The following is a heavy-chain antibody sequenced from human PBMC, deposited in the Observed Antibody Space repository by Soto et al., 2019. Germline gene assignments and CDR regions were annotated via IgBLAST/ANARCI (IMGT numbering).Heavy chain of an antibody. CDR2: IGSGGTI. J-gene: IGHJ4*01. D-gene: IGHD3-3*01. V-gene: IGHV3-48*03. CDR1: GFTFSTYE. CDR3: ARGGYYWDN. Sequence: GGSLRLSXAASGFTFSTYEMTWVRQAPGKGLEWVSYIGSGGTIFYADSVKGRFTISRDNARNSLYLQMNSLRDEDTAVYYCARGGYYWDNWGRGSLVTVSS.